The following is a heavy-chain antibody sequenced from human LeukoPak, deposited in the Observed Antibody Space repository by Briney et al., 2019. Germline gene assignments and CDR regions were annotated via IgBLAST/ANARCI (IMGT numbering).Heavy chain of an antibody. V-gene: IGHV4-34*01. CDR3: ARERGYSYWSYFDY. J-gene: IGHJ4*02. Sequence: PSETLSLTCAVDGGSFSGYYWSWVRQPPGEGLEWIGEINHSGSTNYNPSLKSRVTISVDTSKNQFSLNLSSVTAADTAVYYCARERGYSYWSYFDYWGQGTLVTVSS. CDR1: GGSFSGYY. CDR2: INHSGST. D-gene: IGHD5-18*01.